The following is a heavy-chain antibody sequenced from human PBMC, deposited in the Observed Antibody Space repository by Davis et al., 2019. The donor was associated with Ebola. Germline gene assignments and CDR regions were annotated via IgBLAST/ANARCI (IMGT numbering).Heavy chain of an antibody. CDR2: ISYDGSNK. V-gene: IGHV3-30*03. Sequence: GESLKISCAASGFTFSSYGMHWVRQAPGKGLEWVAVISYDGSNKYYADSVKGRFTISRDNSKNTLYLQMNSLRAEDTAVYYCARVVYSSSWYNYWGQGTLVTVSS. D-gene: IGHD6-13*01. J-gene: IGHJ4*02. CDR1: GFTFSSYG. CDR3: ARVVYSSSWYNY.